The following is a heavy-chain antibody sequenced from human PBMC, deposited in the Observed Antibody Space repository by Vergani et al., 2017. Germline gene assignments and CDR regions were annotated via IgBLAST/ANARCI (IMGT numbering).Heavy chain of an antibody. CDR3: ARLPGSYSYGYRFDY. Sequence: EVQLVQSGAEVKKPGESLKISCKGSGYSFTSYWIGWVRQMPGKGLEWMGIIYPGDSATRYSPSFQGQVTISADKSISTAYLQWSSLKASDTAMYYCARLPGSYSYGYRFDYWGQGTLVTVAS. CDR1: GYSFTSYW. CDR2: IYPGDSAT. V-gene: IGHV5-51*01. J-gene: IGHJ4*02. D-gene: IGHD5-18*01.